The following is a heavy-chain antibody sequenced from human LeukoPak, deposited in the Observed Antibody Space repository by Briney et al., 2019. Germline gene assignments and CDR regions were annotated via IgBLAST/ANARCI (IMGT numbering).Heavy chain of an antibody. CDR2: INPSGGST. D-gene: IGHD3-22*01. J-gene: IGHJ3*02. Sequence: GASVKVSCKASGYTFTSYYMHWVRQAPGQGLEWMGIINPSGGSTTYAQKFQGRATMTRDTSTSTVYMELRSLRSDDTAVYYCARHRLHRLYYDSSGYYHDAFDIWGQGTMVTVSS. V-gene: IGHV1-46*01. CDR1: GYTFTSYY. CDR3: ARHRLHRLYYDSSGYYHDAFDI.